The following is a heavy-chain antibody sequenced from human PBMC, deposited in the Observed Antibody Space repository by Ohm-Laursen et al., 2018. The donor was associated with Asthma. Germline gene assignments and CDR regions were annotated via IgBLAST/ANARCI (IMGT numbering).Heavy chain of an antibody. CDR3: AKLVGTSASDY. Sequence: GSLRLSCTAPKFTFSNHWMNWVRQAPGKGLEWVANINPDGRETRHVDSVKGRFTISRDNAKDSLYLQMNSLRAEDTAVYYCAKLVGTSASDYWGQGTLVTVSS. V-gene: IGHV3-7*03. J-gene: IGHJ4*02. CDR1: KFTFSNHW. D-gene: IGHD2-8*02. CDR2: INPDGRET.